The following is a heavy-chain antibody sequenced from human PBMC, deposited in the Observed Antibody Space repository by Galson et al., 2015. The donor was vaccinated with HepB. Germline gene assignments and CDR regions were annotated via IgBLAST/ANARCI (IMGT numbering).Heavy chain of an antibody. J-gene: IGHJ4*02. D-gene: IGHD5-18*01. V-gene: IGHV3-53*01. CDR3: ANVGGYSYGYSGDF. CDR2: IYSAGGT. Sequence: SLRLSCAASGFTVSSDHMSWVRQAPGKGLEWVSIIYSAGGTYYADSVKDRFTISRDNSNNTLYLQMNSLRAEDTAVYYCANVGGYSYGYSGDFWGQGTLVTVSS. CDR1: GFTVSSDH.